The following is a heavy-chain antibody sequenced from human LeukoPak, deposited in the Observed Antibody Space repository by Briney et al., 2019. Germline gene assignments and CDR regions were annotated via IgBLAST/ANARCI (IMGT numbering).Heavy chain of an antibody. J-gene: IGHJ4*02. V-gene: IGHV3-7*01. CDR3: ARPHLGYSFED. CDR2: IKQDESEK. CDR1: GFTFSSNW. D-gene: IGHD5-18*01. Sequence: GGSLRLSCAASGFTFSSNWMSWVRQAPGKGLEWVANIKQDESEKYYVDSVKGRFIVSRDNAKNSLYLQMNSLRAEDTAVYYCARPHLGYSFEDWGQGTLVTASS.